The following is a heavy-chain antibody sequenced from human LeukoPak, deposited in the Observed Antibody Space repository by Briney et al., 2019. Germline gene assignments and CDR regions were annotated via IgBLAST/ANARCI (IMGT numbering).Heavy chain of an antibody. J-gene: IGHJ4*02. Sequence: GGSLRLSCAASGFTFSTYSLNWVRQAPGKGLEWVSAISGSGGSTYYADSVKGRFTISRDNSKNTLYLQMNSLRAEDTAVYYCAKVTVTTDYFDYWGQGTLVTVSS. CDR3: AKVTVTTDYFDY. V-gene: IGHV3-23*01. D-gene: IGHD4-17*01. CDR1: GFTFSTYS. CDR2: ISGSGGST.